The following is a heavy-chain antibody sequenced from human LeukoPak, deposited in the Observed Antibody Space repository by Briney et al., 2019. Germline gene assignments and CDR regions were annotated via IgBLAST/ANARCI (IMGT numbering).Heavy chain of an antibody. CDR1: GFTFSTYS. V-gene: IGHV3-23*01. CDR3: TKDVVPDSGWDLDY. D-gene: IGHD6-19*01. Sequence: GESLRLSCAASGFTFSTYSMTWVRQAPGKGLEWVSSIYPNGGSTFYADSVKGRFTTSRDNSKNTLYLQMSSLRTEDTAIYYCTKDVVPDSGWDLDYWGQGTLVTVSS. J-gene: IGHJ4*02. CDR2: IYPNGGST.